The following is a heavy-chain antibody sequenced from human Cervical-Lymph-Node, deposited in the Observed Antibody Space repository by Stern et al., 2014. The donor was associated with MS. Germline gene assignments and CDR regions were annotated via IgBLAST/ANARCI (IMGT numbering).Heavy chain of an antibody. D-gene: IGHD6-13*01. CDR1: GGTFSSYA. CDR2: IIPIFGTA. Sequence: VQLVESGAEVKKPGSSVKVSCKASGGTFSSYAISWVRQAPGQGLEWMGGIIPIFGTAYYAQKIQGRVTITADESTSTAYMELSRLRSEDTAVYYCVFAAAVHPTSDYWGQGTLVTVSS. J-gene: IGHJ4*02. CDR3: VFAAAVHPTSDY. V-gene: IGHV1-69*01.